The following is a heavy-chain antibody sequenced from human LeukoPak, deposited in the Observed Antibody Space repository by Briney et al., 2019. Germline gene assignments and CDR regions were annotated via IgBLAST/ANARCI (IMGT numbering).Heavy chain of an antibody. CDR1: GFTCSNEW. D-gene: IGHD1-26*01. V-gene: IGHV3-74*01. CDR3: TRGSYYFDY. J-gene: IGHJ4*02. Sequence: AGSLSLSWTATGFTCSNEWMHRFRQAPGKGLVRVSRINSDGSSTNYADSVKGRFTISRDNAKNTLYLQMNSLRAEDTAVYYCTRGSYYFDYWGQGTLVTVSS. CDR2: INSDGSST.